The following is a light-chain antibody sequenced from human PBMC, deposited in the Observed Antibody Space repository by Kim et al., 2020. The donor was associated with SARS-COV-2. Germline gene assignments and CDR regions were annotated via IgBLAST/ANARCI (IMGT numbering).Light chain of an antibody. CDR2: QDT. J-gene: IGLJ2*01. CDR3: QAWDSSVI. V-gene: IGLV3-1*01. Sequence: SVSPGQTATITCSGKDLGDKYASWYQHKTGQSPVLVIYQDTKRPSGIPERFSGSNSGSTATLTISGTQAIDEADYYCQAWDSSVIFGGGTQLTVL. CDR1: DLGDKY.